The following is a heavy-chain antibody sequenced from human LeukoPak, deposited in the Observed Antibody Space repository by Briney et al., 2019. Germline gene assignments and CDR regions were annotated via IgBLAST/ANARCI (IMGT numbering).Heavy chain of an antibody. D-gene: IGHD3-10*01. J-gene: IGHJ4*02. CDR2: FDPGDGET. Sequence: ASVKVSCKVSGYTLTELSMHWVRQAPGKGLEWMGGFDPGDGETIYAQKFQGRVTMTEDTSTDTAYMELSSLRSEDTAVYYCATDYGSGSYKFDYWGQGTLVTVSS. V-gene: IGHV1-24*01. CDR1: GYTLTELS. CDR3: ATDYGSGSYKFDY.